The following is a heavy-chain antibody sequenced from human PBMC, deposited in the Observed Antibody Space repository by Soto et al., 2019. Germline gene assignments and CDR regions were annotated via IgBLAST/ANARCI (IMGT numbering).Heavy chain of an antibody. D-gene: IGHD1-7*01. V-gene: IGHV3-48*01. Sequence: PGGSLRLSCAASGFTFSSYSMNWVRQAPGKGLEWVSYISSSSSTIYYADSVKGRFTISRDNAKNSLYLQMNSLRAEDTAVHYCARDRVRNWNFYYYYYMDVWGKGTTVTVSS. CDR2: ISSSSSTI. CDR1: GFTFSSYS. J-gene: IGHJ6*03. CDR3: ARDRVRNWNFYYYYYMDV.